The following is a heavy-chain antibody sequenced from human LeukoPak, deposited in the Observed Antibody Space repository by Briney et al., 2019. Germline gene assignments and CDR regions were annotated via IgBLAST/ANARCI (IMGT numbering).Heavy chain of an antibody. J-gene: IGHJ4*02. CDR2: IYTSGST. CDR1: GGSISSGSYY. V-gene: IGHV4-61*02. CDR3: ASVRD. Sequence: SQTLSLTCTVSGGSISSGSYYWSWIRQPAGKGLEWMGRIYTSGSTNYNPSLKSRVTISVDTSKNQFSLKLSSVTAADTAVYYCASVRDWGQGTLVTVSS.